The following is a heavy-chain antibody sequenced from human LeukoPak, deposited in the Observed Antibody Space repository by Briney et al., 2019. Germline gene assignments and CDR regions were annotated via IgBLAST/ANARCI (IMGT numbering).Heavy chain of an antibody. CDR1: QSIVSSRY. V-gene: IGHV3-30*02. J-gene: IGHJ4*02. Sequence: GGSLRLTCSASQSIVSSRYMSWVRQAPGKGLEWVAFIRYDGSNKYYADSVKGRFTISRDNSKNTLYLQMNSLRAEDTAVYYCAKDPSPDYGENLYYWGQGTLVTVSS. CDR3: AKDPSPDYGENLYY. CDR2: IRYDGSNK. D-gene: IGHD4-17*01.